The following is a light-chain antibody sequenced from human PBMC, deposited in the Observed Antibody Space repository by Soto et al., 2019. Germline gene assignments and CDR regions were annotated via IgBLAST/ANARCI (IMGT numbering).Light chain of an antibody. CDR1: QSVSSSH. J-gene: IGKJ2*01. CDR3: QHYGSSPRT. Sequence: EIVLTQSPGTLSLSPGERATLSCRASQSVSSSHLAWYQQKPGQAPRLFMYGASNRATGIPDRFSGSGSGKDLTLSISRLEPEDFAVYYWQHYGSSPRTFGQGTKLEIK. CDR2: GAS. V-gene: IGKV3-20*01.